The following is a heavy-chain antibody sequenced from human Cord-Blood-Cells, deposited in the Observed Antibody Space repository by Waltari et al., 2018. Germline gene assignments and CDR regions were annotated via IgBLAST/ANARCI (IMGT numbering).Heavy chain of an antibody. J-gene: IGHJ4*02. V-gene: IGHV3-30*04. CDR2: ISYDGSNK. CDR3: ARAAGGSYFDY. Sequence: QVQLVESGGGVVQPGRSLRLSCAASGFTFGSYAMHWVRQAPGKGLEWVAVISYDGSNKYYADSVKGRFTISRDNSKNTLYLQMNSLRAEDTAVYYCARAAGGSYFDYWGQGTLVTVSS. CDR1: GFTFGSYA. D-gene: IGHD1-26*01.